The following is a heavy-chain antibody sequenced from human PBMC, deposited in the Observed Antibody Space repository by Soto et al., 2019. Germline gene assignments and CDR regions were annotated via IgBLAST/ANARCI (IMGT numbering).Heavy chain of an antibody. Sequence: GGSLRLSCAASGFTFSSYGMHWVRQAPSKGLEWVAVIWYDGSNKYYADSVKGRFTISRDNSKNTLYLQMNSLRAEDTAVYYCARDTIEWLERQENYFDYWGQGTLVTVSS. J-gene: IGHJ4*02. CDR1: GFTFSSYG. V-gene: IGHV3-33*01. D-gene: IGHD1-1*01. CDR3: ARDTIEWLERQENYFDY. CDR2: IWYDGSNK.